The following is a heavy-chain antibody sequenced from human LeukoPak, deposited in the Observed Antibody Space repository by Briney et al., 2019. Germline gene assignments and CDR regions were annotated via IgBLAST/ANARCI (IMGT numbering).Heavy chain of an antibody. CDR3: ARDGWSDAFGI. J-gene: IGHJ3*02. Sequence: SETLSLTCTVSGGSISSGVYSWCWIRQPAGKGLEWIGRIYTSGRINYNPSLKSRVTISVDTSKNQFSLKLSSVTAADTAVYYCARDGWSDAFGISGQGKMVTVSS. V-gene: IGHV4-61*02. CDR2: IYTSGRI. CDR1: GGSISSGVYS. D-gene: IGHD6-19*01.